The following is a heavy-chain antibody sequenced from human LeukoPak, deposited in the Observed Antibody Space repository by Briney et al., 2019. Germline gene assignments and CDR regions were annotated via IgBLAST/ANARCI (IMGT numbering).Heavy chain of an antibody. D-gene: IGHD3-10*01. CDR1: GYGFTSYW. V-gene: IGHV5-51*01. J-gene: IGHJ5*02. CDR2: IYPGDSDT. CDR3: ARSYYYGSGSYYGTVYNWFDP. Sequence: GEARQISCKGSGYGFTSYWIGWVRQVPGKGRGWRGIIYPGDSDTRYSPSFQGQVTISADKSISTAYLQWSSLKASDTAMYYCARSYYYGSGSYYGTVYNWFDPWGQGTLVTVSS.